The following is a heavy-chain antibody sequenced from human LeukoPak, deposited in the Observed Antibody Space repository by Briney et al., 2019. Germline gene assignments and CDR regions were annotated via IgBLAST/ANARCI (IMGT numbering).Heavy chain of an antibody. J-gene: IGHJ4*02. V-gene: IGHV1-18*01. CDR2: ISAYNGNT. D-gene: IGHD5-12*01. Sequence: EASVKVSCKASGYTLTRYGISWVRQAPGQGLEWMEWISAYNGNTNYAQKLQGRVTMTTDTSTSTAYMELRSLRSDDTAVYYCARAGYSGYVGLTDYWGQGTLVTVSS. CDR3: ARAGYSGYVGLTDY. CDR1: GYTLTRYG.